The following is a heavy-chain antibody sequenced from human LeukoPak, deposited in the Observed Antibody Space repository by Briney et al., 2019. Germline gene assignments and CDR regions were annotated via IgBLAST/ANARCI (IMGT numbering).Heavy chain of an antibody. CDR1: GFTFSSYG. Sequence: PGRSLRLSCAASGFTFSSYGMHWVRQAPGKGLEWVAVISYDGSNKYYADSVKGRFTISRDNSKSTLYLQMNSLRAEDTAVYYCAKDLDGQQWLVPHFDYWGQGTLVTVSS. CDR2: ISYDGSNK. J-gene: IGHJ4*02. V-gene: IGHV3-30*18. CDR3: AKDLDGQQWLVPHFDY. D-gene: IGHD6-19*01.